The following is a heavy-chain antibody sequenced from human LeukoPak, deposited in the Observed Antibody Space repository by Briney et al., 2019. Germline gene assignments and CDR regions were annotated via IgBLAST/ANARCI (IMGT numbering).Heavy chain of an antibody. CDR1: GGSISSSGNY. V-gene: IGHV4-39*01. CDR3: ARHIMIVVTEYHFDD. Sequence: SETLSLTCTVSGGSISSSGNYWGWIRQSPGKGLEWIGSVSHSGSTYYNPPLKSRVTISIDTSKNQFSLELRSATAADTAVYYCARHIMIVVTEYHFDDWGQGTQVSVSS. D-gene: IGHD3-22*01. J-gene: IGHJ4*02. CDR2: VSHSGST.